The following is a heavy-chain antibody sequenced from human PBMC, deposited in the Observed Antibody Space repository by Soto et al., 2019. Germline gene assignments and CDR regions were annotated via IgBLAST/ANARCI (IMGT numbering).Heavy chain of an antibody. CDR1: GGSISSGGYS. J-gene: IGHJ5*02. Sequence: SETLSLTCAVSGGSISSGGYSWSWIRQPPGKGLEWIGYIYHSGSTYYNPSLKSRVTISVDRSKNQFSLKLSSVTAADTAVYYCARDASEGWFDPWGQGTLVTV. V-gene: IGHV4-30-2*01. CDR2: IYHSGST. CDR3: ARDASEGWFDP.